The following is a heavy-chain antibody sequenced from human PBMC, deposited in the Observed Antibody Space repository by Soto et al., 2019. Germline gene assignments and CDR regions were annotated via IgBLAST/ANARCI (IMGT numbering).Heavy chain of an antibody. CDR3: ARGKGMEENYYYYGMDV. J-gene: IGHJ6*02. Sequence: ASVKVSCKASGYSFTTYAMHWLRQSAGQRLEWMGWINGGNGNTKYSQKFQDRVTITRDTSASIAYMELSSLRSEDTAVYYCARGKGMEENYYYYGMDVWGQGTTVTVSS. CDR1: GYSFTTYA. D-gene: IGHD1-1*01. CDR2: INGGNGNT. V-gene: IGHV1-3*01.